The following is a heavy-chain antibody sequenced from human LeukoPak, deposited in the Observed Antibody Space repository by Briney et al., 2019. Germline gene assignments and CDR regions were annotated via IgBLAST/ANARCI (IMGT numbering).Heavy chain of an antibody. J-gene: IGHJ4*02. CDR3: ATVLYCSSTSCQYYFDY. CDR2: FEPEDGET. CDR1: GYTLTELS. V-gene: IGHV1-24*01. Sequence: ASVKVSCKVSGYTLTELSMHWVRQAPGKGLEWMGGFEPEDGETIYAQKFQGRVTMTEDTSTDTAYMELSSLRSEDTPVYYCATVLYCSSTSCQYYFDYWGQGTLVTVSS. D-gene: IGHD2-2*01.